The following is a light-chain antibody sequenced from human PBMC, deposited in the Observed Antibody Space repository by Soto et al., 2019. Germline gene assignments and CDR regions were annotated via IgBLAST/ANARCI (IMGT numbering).Light chain of an antibody. Sequence: IQMTQSPSTLSASVGDRVTITCRASQTVGSWLAWYQQKPGTAPKFLIYDASTLESGVPSRFSGSGSGTEFTLTISSLQPDDFATYYCQQYDNYPLTFGGGTKVEIK. J-gene: IGKJ4*01. V-gene: IGKV1-5*01. CDR1: QTVGSW. CDR3: QQYDNYPLT. CDR2: DAS.